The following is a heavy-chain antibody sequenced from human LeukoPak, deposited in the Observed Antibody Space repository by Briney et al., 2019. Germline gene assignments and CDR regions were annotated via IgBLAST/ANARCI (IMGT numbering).Heavy chain of an antibody. J-gene: IGHJ4*02. CDR2: INHSGST. V-gene: IGHV4-34*01. Sequence: KPSGTLSLTCAVSGYSISSGYYWSWIRPPPGKGLEWIGEINHSGSTNYNPSLKSRVTISVDTSKNQFSLKLSSVTAADTAVYYCARGLGSSGYYSSPPHLYYFDYWGQGTLVTVSS. D-gene: IGHD3-22*01. CDR1: GYSISSGYY. CDR3: ARGLGSSGYYSSPPHLYYFDY.